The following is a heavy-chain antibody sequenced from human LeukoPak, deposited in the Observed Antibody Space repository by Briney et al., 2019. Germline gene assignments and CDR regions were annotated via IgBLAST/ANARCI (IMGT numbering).Heavy chain of an antibody. D-gene: IGHD3-16*02. Sequence: GGSLRLSCAASGFTFSSYSMNWVRQAPGKGLEWVSLIRDSGETFYADSVKGRFTISRDNSKNTLYLQMNSLRAEDTAVYYCARSGSYVWGSYRSDAFDIWGQGTMVTVSS. CDR2: IRDSGET. V-gene: IGHV3-66*02. CDR1: GFTFSSYS. CDR3: ARSGSYVWGSYRSDAFDI. J-gene: IGHJ3*02.